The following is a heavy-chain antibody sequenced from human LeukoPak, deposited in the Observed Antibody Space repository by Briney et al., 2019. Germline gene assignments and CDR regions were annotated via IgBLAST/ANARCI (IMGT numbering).Heavy chain of an antibody. CDR1: GYTFTTYG. CDR2: ISAYNGNT. D-gene: IGHD1-26*01. J-gene: IGHJ6*02. CDR3: ARDGRKDYYYYGMDV. V-gene: IGHV1-18*01. Sequence: ASVKVSCKASGYTFTTYGISWVRQAPGQGLEWMGWISAYNGNTNYAQKLQGRVTITTDTSTSTAYMELRSLRSDDTAVYYCARDGRKDYYYYGMDVWGQGTTVTASS.